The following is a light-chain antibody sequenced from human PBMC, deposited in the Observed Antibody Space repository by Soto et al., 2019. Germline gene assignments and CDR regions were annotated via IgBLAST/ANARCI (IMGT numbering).Light chain of an antibody. J-gene: IGKJ2*01. CDR2: GTS. Sequence: DIQMTQSPSSLSAPVGDRVTITCRASQSIATYFNWYQQKPGKAPRLLIYGTSSLQSGVPSRFSGSGSGTDFTLSISSLQPEDFATYYCQPRYTFPYNFGQGTKLEMK. CDR1: QSIATY. V-gene: IGKV1-39*01. CDR3: QPRYTFPYN.